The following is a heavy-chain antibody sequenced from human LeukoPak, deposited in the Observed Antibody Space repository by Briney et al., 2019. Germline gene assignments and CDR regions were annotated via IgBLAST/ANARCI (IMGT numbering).Heavy chain of an antibody. J-gene: IGHJ4*02. CDR2: MNLKRGNT. D-gene: IGHD2-2*01. CDR1: GYTFTSYD. CDR3: ARGGTGSTSIPRPYPVDY. V-gene: IGHV1-8*01. Sequence: ASVKVSCKASGYTFTSYDINWVRQATGQGLEWMGWMNLKRGNTGDAQKFQGRVTMTRNTSISTAYMELSSLRSEDTAVYYCARGGTGSTSIPRPYPVDYWGQGTLVTVSS.